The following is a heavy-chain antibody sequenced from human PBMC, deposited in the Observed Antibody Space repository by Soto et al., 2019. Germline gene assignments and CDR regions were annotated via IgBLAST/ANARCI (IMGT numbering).Heavy chain of an antibody. J-gene: IGHJ5*02. Sequence: APVKVSYKASGGTFSSYTISWVRQAPGQGLEWMGRIIPILGIANYAQKFQGRVTITADKSTSTAYMELSSLRSEDTAVYYCAREGKASSIVVVVAATGSWFDPWGQGTLVTVSS. CDR2: IIPILGIA. CDR1: GGTFSSYT. CDR3: AREGKASSIVVVVAATGSWFDP. D-gene: IGHD2-15*01. V-gene: IGHV1-69*04.